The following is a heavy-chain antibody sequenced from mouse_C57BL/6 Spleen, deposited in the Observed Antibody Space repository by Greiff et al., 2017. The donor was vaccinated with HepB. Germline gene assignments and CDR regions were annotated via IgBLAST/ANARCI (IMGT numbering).Heavy chain of an antibody. CDR2: IDPSDSET. CDR1: GYTFTSYW. Sequence: VQLQQPGAELVRPGSSVKLSCKASGYTFTSYWMHWVKQRPIQGLEWIGNIDPSDSETHYNQKFKDKATLTVDKSSSTAYMQLSSLTSEDSAVYYCARGGGSGYVFDYWGQGTTLTVSS. J-gene: IGHJ2*01. CDR3: ARGGGSGYVFDY. D-gene: IGHD3-2*02. V-gene: IGHV1-52*01.